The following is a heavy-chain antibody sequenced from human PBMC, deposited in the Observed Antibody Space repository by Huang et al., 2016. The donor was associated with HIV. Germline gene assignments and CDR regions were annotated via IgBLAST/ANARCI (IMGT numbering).Heavy chain of an antibody. CDR3: ASPGSYYDFWSGYFDY. D-gene: IGHD3-3*01. CDR1: GGSISSSSYY. Sequence: QLQLQESGPGLVKPSETLSLTCTISGGSISSSSYYCGWIRQPPGKGLEGIGSIYYSGSTYYTPSLKSRVTISVDTSKNQFSLKLSSVTAADTAVYYWASPGSYYDFWSGYFDYWGQGTLVTVSS. V-gene: IGHV4-39*01. J-gene: IGHJ4*02. CDR2: IYYSGST.